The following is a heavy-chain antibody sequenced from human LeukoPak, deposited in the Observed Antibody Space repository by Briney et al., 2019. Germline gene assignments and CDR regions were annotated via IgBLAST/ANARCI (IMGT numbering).Heavy chain of an antibody. V-gene: IGHV3-48*01. J-gene: IGHJ5*02. CDR3: ARDVSSSWYGGWFDP. CDR1: GFTFSSYS. D-gene: IGHD6-13*01. Sequence: GGSLRLSCAASGFTFSSYSMNWVRQAPGKGLEWVSYISSSSTIYYADSVKGRFTISRDNAKNSLYLQMNSLRAEDTAVYYCARDVSSSWYGGWFDPWGQGTLVTVSS. CDR2: ISSSSTI.